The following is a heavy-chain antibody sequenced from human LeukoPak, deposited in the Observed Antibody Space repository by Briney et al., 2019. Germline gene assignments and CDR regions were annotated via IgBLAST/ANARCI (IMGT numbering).Heavy chain of an antibody. Sequence: SETLSLTCTVSSGSISSYYWSWIRQPAGKGLEWIGRIYTSGSTNYNPSLKSRVTMSVDTSKNQFSLKLSSVTAADTAVYYCARSKLLTYYDILTGYYYLDYWGQGTLVTVSS. V-gene: IGHV4-4*07. D-gene: IGHD3-9*01. J-gene: IGHJ4*02. CDR1: SGSISSYY. CDR2: IYTSGST. CDR3: ARSKLLTYYDILTGYYYLDY.